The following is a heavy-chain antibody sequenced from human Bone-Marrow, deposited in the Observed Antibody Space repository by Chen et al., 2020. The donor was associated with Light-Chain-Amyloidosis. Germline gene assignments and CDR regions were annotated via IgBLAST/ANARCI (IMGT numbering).Heavy chain of an antibody. CDR2: FNPEEGEI. D-gene: IGHD3-9*01. CDR1: GYTLSDVS. CDR3: ATSNTISFEY. V-gene: IGHV1-24*01. J-gene: IGHJ4*02. Sequence: QVQVVQSGAEVRKPGASVKVSCKVSGYTLSDVSMHWVRQAPGKGLEWMGGFNPEEGEIIYAQKFQGRVALTEDTSTATAYMEMTSLRSDDTAMYYCATSNTISFEYWGQGTLVTVSS.